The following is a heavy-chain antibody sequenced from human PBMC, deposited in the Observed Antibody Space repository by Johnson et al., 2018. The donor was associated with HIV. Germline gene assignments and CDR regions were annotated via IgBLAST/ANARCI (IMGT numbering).Heavy chain of an antibody. Sequence: VQLVESGGGLIQPGGSLRLSCAASGFTVSINYMSWVRQAPGKGLEWVSVIYSGGSTYYADSVKGRFTISRDNSKNTLYLQMNILIAEDTAGYYCARGYSGGDDAFDIWGQGTMVTVSS. CDR2: IYSGGST. D-gene: IGHD5-12*01. J-gene: IGHJ3*02. CDR1: GFTVSINY. V-gene: IGHV3-53*01. CDR3: ARGYSGGDDAFDI.